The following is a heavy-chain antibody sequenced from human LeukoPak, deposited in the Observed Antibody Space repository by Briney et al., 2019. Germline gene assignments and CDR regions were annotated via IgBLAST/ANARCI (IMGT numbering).Heavy chain of an antibody. V-gene: IGHV3-53*01. J-gene: IGHJ4*02. Sequence: PGGSLRLSCTVSGFTVSSNSMSWVRQAPGKGLEWVSFIYSDNTHYSYSVKGRFTISRDNSKNTLYLQMNSLTAEDTAVYYCARRAGAYSHPYDYWGQGTLVTVSS. CDR2: IYSDNT. D-gene: IGHD4/OR15-4a*01. CDR3: ARRAGAYSHPYDY. CDR1: GFTVSSNS.